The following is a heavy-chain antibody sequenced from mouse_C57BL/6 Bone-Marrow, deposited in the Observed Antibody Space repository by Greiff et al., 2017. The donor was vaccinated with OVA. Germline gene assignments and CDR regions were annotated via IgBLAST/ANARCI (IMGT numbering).Heavy chain of an antibody. CDR3: ARSRSSGSSYYFDY. D-gene: IGHD3-2*02. Sequence: QVQLQQSGAELVMPGASVKLSCKASGYTFTSYWMHWVKQRPGQGLEWIGEIDPSDSYTNYNQKFKGKSTLTVDKSSSTAYMQLSSLTSEDSAVYYCARSRSSGSSYYFDYWGQGTTLTVSS. CDR2: IDPSDSYT. J-gene: IGHJ2*01. CDR1: GYTFTSYW. V-gene: IGHV1-69*01.